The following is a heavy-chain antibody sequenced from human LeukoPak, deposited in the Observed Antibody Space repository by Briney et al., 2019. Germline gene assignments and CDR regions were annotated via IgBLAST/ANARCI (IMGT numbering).Heavy chain of an antibody. CDR1: GGTFSSYA. CDR2: IIPIFGTA. Sequence: ASVKVSCKASGGTFSSYAISWVRQAPGQGLEWMGGIIPIFGTANYAQKFQGRVTITADESTSTAYMELSSLRSEDTAVYYCAIKGTAMVRHFDYWGQGTLVTVSS. D-gene: IGHD5-18*01. J-gene: IGHJ4*02. CDR3: AIKGTAMVRHFDY. V-gene: IGHV1-69*13.